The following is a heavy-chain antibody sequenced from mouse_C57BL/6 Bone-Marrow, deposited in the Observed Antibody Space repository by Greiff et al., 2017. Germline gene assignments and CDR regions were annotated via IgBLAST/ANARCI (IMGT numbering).Heavy chain of an antibody. D-gene: IGHD2-4*01. CDR2: ISDGGSYT. CDR3: AMGGIYYDYDVPFFFDY. CDR1: GFTFSSYA. Sequence: EVQLVESGGGLVKPGGSLKLSCAASGFTFSSYAMSWVRQTPEKRLEWVATISDGGSYTYYPDNVKGRFTISRDNAKNNLYLQMSHLKSEDTAMYYCAMGGIYYDYDVPFFFDYWGQGTTLTVSS. J-gene: IGHJ2*01. V-gene: IGHV5-4*01.